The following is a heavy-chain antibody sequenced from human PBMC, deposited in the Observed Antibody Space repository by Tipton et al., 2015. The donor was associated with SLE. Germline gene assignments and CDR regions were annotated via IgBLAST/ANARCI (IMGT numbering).Heavy chain of an antibody. CDR2: IYNSGIT. V-gene: IGHV4-61*02. CDR3: ARDPKY. CDR1: GDSFSSGSSS. Sequence: TLSLTCTVSGDSFSSGSSSWNWVRQPAGKGLEWIGLIYNSGITNYNPSLQSRVTLSADTSKNQFSLKLTSVTAADTAVYYCARDPKYWGQGTLVIVSS. J-gene: IGHJ4*02.